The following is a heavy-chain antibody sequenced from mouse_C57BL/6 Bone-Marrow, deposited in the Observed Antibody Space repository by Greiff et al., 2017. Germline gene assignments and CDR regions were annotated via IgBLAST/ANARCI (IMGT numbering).Heavy chain of an antibody. D-gene: IGHD2-4*01. CDR1: GYTFTSYW. J-gene: IGHJ4*01. CDR2: IDPSDSYT. Sequence: QVQLQHPGAELVMPGASVKLSCKASGYTFTSYWMHWVKQRPGQGLEWIGEIDPSDSYTNYNQKFKGKSTLTVDKSSSTAYMQLSSLTSEDSAVYYCARDYPYAMDYWGQGTSVTVSS. CDR3: ARDYPYAMDY. V-gene: IGHV1-69*01.